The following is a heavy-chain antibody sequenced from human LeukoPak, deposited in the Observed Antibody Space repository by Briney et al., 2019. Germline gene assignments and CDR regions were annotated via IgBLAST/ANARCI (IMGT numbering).Heavy chain of an antibody. CDR2: INPSGGST. CDR3: ASTYYYDSSGYNLDY. D-gene: IGHD3-22*01. CDR1: GYTFTNYY. Sequence: GASVKVSCKASGYTFTNYYMHWVRQAPGQGLEWMGIINPSGGSTSYAQKFQGRVTMTRDTSTSTVYMELSSLRSEDTAVYYCASTYYYDSSGYNLDYWGQGTLVTVSS. J-gene: IGHJ4*02. V-gene: IGHV1-46*01.